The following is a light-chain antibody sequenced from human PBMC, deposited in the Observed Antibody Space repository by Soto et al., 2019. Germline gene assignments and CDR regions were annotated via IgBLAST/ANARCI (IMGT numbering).Light chain of an antibody. CDR2: DVS. J-gene: IGLJ1*01. Sequence: QSVLTQPASVSGSPGQSITISCSGTSSDLGGYNYVSWYQQHPGKAPHLMIYDVSTRPSGVSSRFSGSKPGNTASLTISGLQAEDEADYYCSSYTGSSSLYVFGTGTKLTVL. CDR1: SSDLGGYNY. CDR3: SSYTGSSSLYV. V-gene: IGLV2-14*03.